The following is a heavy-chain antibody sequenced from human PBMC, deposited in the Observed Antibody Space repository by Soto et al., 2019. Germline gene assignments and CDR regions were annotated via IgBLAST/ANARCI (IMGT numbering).Heavy chain of an antibody. D-gene: IGHD3-16*01. V-gene: IGHV3-30*18. CDR3: AKDIFREGGGY. CDR1: GFTFSSYG. CDR2: ISYDGSNK. J-gene: IGHJ4*02. Sequence: QVQLVESGGGVVQPGRSLRLSCAASGFTFSSYGMHWVRQAPGKGLEWVAVISYDGSNKYYADSVKGRFTISRDNSKNSLYLQMNSLRAEDTAVYYCAKDIFREGGGYWGQGTLVTVSS.